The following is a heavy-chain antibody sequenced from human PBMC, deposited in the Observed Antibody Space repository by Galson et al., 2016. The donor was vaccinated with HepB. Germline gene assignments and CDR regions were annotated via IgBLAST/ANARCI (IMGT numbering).Heavy chain of an antibody. D-gene: IGHD2-8*01. J-gene: IGHJ6*02. CDR1: GYTFTSYG. CDR2: ISGYNGNT. Sequence: SVTVSCKASGYTFTSYGISWVRLAPGQGLEWMGWISGYNGNTNYARKFQGRVTLTTNTSTSTAYMELRSLRSDDTAVYYWARDIVLMVFSADYCYYGMDVWAQGTTVTVSS. V-gene: IGHV1-18*01. CDR3: ARDIVLMVFSADYCYYGMDV.